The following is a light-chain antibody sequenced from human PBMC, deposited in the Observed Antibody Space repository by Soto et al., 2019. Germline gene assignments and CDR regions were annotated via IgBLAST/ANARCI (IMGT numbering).Light chain of an antibody. Sequence: DIQMTQSPASLSASVGDRVTITCQASQDISNYLNWYQQKKGKAPKLLIYDASNLETGVPSRFSGSGSGTDFTFTISSLQTEDIATYYCQQYDNLPLTFGGGTKVDIK. CDR1: QDISNY. J-gene: IGKJ4*01. V-gene: IGKV1-33*01. CDR3: QQYDNLPLT. CDR2: DAS.